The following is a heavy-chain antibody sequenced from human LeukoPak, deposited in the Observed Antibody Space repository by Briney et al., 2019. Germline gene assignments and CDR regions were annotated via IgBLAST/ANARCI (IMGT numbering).Heavy chain of an antibody. D-gene: IGHD3-22*01. V-gene: IGHV4-61*02. CDR2: IYTSGST. CDR1: GGSISSGSYY. J-gene: IGHJ4*02. Sequence: PSQTLSLTCTVSGGSISSGSYYWSWIRQPAGKGLERIGRIYTSGSTNYNPSLKSRVTISVDTSKNQFSLKLSSVTAADTAVYYCARDLNTYYYDSSWGQGTLVTVSS. CDR3: ARDLNTYYYDSS.